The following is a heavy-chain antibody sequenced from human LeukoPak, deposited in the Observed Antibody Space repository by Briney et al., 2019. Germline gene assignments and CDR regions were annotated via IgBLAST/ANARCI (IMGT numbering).Heavy chain of an antibody. CDR3: ARGMRKSVLRFLEWSYYFDY. J-gene: IGHJ4*02. CDR2: MNPNSGNT. D-gene: IGHD3-3*01. CDR1: GYTFTSYD. V-gene: IGHV1-8*01. Sequence: ASVTVSCKASGYTFTSYDINWVQQAAGQGLEWMGWMNPNSGNTGYAQKFQGRVTMTRNTSISTAYMELSSLRSEDTAVYYCARGMRKSVLRFLEWSYYFDYWGQGTLVTVSS.